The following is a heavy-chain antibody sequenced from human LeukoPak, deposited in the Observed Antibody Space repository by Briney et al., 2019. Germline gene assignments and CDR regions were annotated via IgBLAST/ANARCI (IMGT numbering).Heavy chain of an antibody. V-gene: IGHV3-23*01. D-gene: IGHD3-16*01. Sequence: GGSLRLSCAASGFNFSNYAMTWVRRAAGKGLKWVSGLSGSGGSTYNADSVKGRFTISRDNSKNTLYLQMNSLRADDTDVYYCAKRIYYQYVWGSSSGAFDIWGLGTMVTVSS. CDR3: AKRIYYQYVWGSSSGAFDI. CDR1: GFNFSNYA. J-gene: IGHJ3*02. CDR2: LSGSGGST.